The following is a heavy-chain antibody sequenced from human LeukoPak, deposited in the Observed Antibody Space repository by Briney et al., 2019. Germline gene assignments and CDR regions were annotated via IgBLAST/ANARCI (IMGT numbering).Heavy chain of an antibody. D-gene: IGHD3-10*01. Sequence: PSQTLSLTCTVSGGSISSGGYYWSWIRQHPGKGLEWIGYIYYSGSTYYNPSLKSRVTISVGTSKNQFSLKLSSVTAADTAVYYCARDGTMVRGFVYWGQGTLVTVSS. CDR1: GGSISSGGYY. CDR3: ARDGTMVRGFVY. V-gene: IGHV4-31*03. J-gene: IGHJ4*02. CDR2: IYYSGST.